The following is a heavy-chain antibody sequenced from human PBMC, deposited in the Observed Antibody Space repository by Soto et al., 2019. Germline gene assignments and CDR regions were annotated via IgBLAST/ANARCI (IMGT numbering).Heavy chain of an antibody. Sequence: VSLRLACSVSGFTFSNYAMHWVRQAPGKGLEYVSGITSDGYSTWHADSVKDRFTISRDNSKNTLFLQMSSLRVEDTAIYFCVKGNQLLRYYFEFWGPGTLVTVSS. D-gene: IGHD2-15*01. CDR1: GFTFSNYA. J-gene: IGHJ4*01. CDR3: VKGNQLLRYYFEF. CDR2: ITSDGYST. V-gene: IGHV3-64D*06.